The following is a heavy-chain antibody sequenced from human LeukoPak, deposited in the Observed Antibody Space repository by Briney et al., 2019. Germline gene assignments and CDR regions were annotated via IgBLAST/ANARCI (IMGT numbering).Heavy chain of an antibody. D-gene: IGHD3-9*01. J-gene: IGHJ4*02. CDR1: GGSISNSDYY. V-gene: IGHV4-39*01. CDR3: ARASRYYHMLTGYYLSAFDH. Sequence: SETLSLTCTVSGGSISNSDYYWGCIRQPPGKGLEWIGSIYHSGSTYYNPSLKSRVTISVDTSKKQFSLKLSSVTAADTAVYYCARASRYYHMLTGYYLSAFDHWGQGTLVTVSS. CDR2: IYHSGST.